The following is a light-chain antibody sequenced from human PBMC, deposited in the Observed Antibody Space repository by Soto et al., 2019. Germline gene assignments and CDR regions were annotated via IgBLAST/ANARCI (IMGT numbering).Light chain of an antibody. J-gene: IGLJ1*01. CDR2: DVR. V-gene: IGLV2-14*01. Sequence: QSALAQPASVSGSPGQSITISCTGTSSDVGAYNYVSWYQQNPGKAPKLLIYDVRYRPSGVSNRFSCSKSGNTAYLIISGLQAEDEADSSCSSFTSRPTYVFGSRTKVTVL. CDR1: SSDVGAYNY. CDR3: SSFTSRPTYV.